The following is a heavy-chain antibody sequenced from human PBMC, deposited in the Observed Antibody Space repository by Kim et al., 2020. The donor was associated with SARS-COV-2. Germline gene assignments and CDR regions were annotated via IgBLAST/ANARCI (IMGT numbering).Heavy chain of an antibody. Sequence: SVKVSCKASGGTFSSYAISWVRQAPGQGLEWMGGIIPIFGTANYAQKFQGRVTITADESTSTAYMELSSLRSEDTAVHYCAGDAYYYDSSGYYYPRYYFDYWGQGTLVTVSS. CDR3: AGDAYYYDSSGYYYPRYYFDY. CDR1: GGTFSSYA. J-gene: IGHJ4*02. V-gene: IGHV1-69*13. CDR2: IIPIFGTA. D-gene: IGHD3-22*01.